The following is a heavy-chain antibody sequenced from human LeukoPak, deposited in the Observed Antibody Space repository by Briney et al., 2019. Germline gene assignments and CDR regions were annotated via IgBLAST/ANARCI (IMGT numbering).Heavy chain of an antibody. V-gene: IGHV6-1*01. D-gene: IGHD3-3*01. CDR1: GDSVSINSAA. CDR3: PRDRPGVLRFVEWLSPFAY. Sequence: SQTLSLTCAISGDSVSINSAAWNWLRQSPSRGLEWLGRTYYRSKWYNDYAVSVKSRITINPDTTKNAFSLKLSYVTAAGPAVYYCPRDRPGVLRFVEWLSPFAYWGQGTRVPVPS. J-gene: IGHJ4*02. CDR2: TYYRSKWYN.